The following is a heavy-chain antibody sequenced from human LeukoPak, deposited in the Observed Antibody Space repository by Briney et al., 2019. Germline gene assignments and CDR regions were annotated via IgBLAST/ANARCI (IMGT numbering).Heavy chain of an antibody. D-gene: IGHD5-12*01. Sequence: GGSLRLSCAASGFTFSNYWMHWVRQAPGKGLEWVAIISYDGSNKYNADSVKGRFTISRDNSKNTLYLQMNSLRAEDTAVYYCAKQYSGYDFGAFDIWGQGTMVTVSS. CDR2: ISYDGSNK. V-gene: IGHV3-30*18. CDR3: AKQYSGYDFGAFDI. CDR1: GFTFSNYW. J-gene: IGHJ3*02.